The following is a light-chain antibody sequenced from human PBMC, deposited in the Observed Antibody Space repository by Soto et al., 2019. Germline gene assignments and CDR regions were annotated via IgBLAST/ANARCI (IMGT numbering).Light chain of an antibody. Sequence: IVLTQSPGTRYLSTGERATLSCRASQSISSRYLAWYQQKPGQAPRLLIYGTSSRATGIPDMFTGSGSGTDFPLSISRLEPKDFAVYYWQQRMESFCQGTRLEIK. V-gene: IGKV3D-20*02. CDR1: QSISSRY. CDR3: QQRMES. J-gene: IGKJ5*01. CDR2: GTS.